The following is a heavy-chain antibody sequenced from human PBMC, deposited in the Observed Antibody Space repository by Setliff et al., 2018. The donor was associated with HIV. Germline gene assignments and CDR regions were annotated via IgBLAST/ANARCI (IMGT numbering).Heavy chain of an antibody. CDR2: INNDGRKT. CDR3: ARDQWGYSYGYYYYYYMDV. CDR1: GFTFSTYW. J-gene: IGHJ6*03. D-gene: IGHD5-18*01. V-gene: IGHV3-74*03. Sequence: PGGSLRLSCAASGFTFSTYWMHWVRQAPGKGLVWVSHINNDGRKTTYADSVKGRFTVSRDNAKNTLYLQMNSLRAEDTAVYYCARDQWGYSYGYYYYYYMDVWGKGTTVTVSS.